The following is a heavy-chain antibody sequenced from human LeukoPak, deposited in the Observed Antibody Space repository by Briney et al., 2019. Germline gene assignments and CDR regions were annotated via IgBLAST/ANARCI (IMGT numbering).Heavy chain of an antibody. CDR2: ISSSGSTI. CDR1: DFNFSSYE. D-gene: IGHD3-3*01. Sequence: GRSLRLSCASSDFNFSSYEMNWIRQAPGKGLEWVSYISSSGSTIYYADSVKGRFTISRDNAENSLHLQMNCLRAEDTAVYYCAHDAGWGQGTLVTVSS. V-gene: IGHV3-48*03. J-gene: IGHJ4*02. CDR3: AHDAG.